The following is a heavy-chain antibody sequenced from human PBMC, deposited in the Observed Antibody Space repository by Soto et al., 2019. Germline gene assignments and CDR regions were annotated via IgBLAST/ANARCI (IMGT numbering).Heavy chain of an antibody. D-gene: IGHD2-21*02. Sequence: QVQLVESGGGVVQPGRSLRLSCAASGFTFSSYAMHWVRQAPGKGLEWVAVISYDGSNKYYADSVKGRFTISRDNSKNTLYLQMSSLRAEDTAVYYCASLVVTGIPGSDYWGQGTLVTVSS. V-gene: IGHV3-30-3*01. CDR2: ISYDGSNK. J-gene: IGHJ4*02. CDR3: ASLVVTGIPGSDY. CDR1: GFTFSSYA.